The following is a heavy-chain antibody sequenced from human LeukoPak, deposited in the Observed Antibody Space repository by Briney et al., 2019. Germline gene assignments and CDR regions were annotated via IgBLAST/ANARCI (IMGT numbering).Heavy chain of an antibody. CDR2: IYTSGST. Sequence: SETLSLTCTVSGGSISSYYWSWIRQPAGKGLEWIGRIYTSGSTSYNPSLKSRVTMSVDTSKNQFSLKLSSVTAADTAVYYCARIAQAYCGGDCYSPGFAGSYWGQGTLVTVSS. CDR3: ARIAQAYCGGDCYSPGFAGSY. CDR1: GGSISSYY. V-gene: IGHV4-4*07. D-gene: IGHD2-21*02. J-gene: IGHJ4*02.